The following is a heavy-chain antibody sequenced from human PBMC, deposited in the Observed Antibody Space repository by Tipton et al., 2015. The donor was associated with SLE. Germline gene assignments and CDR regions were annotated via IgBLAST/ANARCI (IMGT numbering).Heavy chain of an antibody. CDR3: ARVDSSGWSQAFDI. J-gene: IGHJ3*02. V-gene: IGHV4-39*01. D-gene: IGHD6-19*01. CDR2: IYYSGST. CDR1: GGSISSSSYY. Sequence: GSLRLSCTVSGGSISSSSYYWGWIRQPPGKGLEWIGSIYYSGSTYYNPSLKSRVTISVDTSKNQFSLKLTSVTAADTAVYYCARVDSSGWSQAFDIWGQGTMVTVSS.